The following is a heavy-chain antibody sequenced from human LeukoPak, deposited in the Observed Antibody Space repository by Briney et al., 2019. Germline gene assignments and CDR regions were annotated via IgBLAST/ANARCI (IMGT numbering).Heavy chain of an antibody. D-gene: IGHD2-2*01. CDR3: ARRPASVGGGFDP. Sequence: KGGESLKISCKGSGYSFTSYWIGWVRQMPGKGLEWMGIIYPGDSDTKYSPSFKGQVAISADKSISTAYLQWSSLRASDTGIYYCARRPASVGGGFDPWGQGTLVTVSS. CDR1: GYSFTSYW. J-gene: IGHJ5*02. CDR2: IYPGDSDT. V-gene: IGHV5-51*01.